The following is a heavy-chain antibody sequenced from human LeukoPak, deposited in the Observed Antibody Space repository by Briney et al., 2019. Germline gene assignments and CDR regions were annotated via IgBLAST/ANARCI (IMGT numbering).Heavy chain of an antibody. CDR3: ARYYYDSSGYSRTLDY. CDR1: GFTFSSYD. J-gene: IGHJ4*02. V-gene: IGHV3-30*02. Sequence: GGSLRLSCAASGFTFSSYDMHWVGKAQAKGLEGGAFYWSDGSNKYYTDSVKGRFIISRDNSKNTLDLQMNSLRAEDTAVYHCARYYYDSSGYSRTLDYWGQGTLVTVSS. D-gene: IGHD3-22*01. CDR2: YWSDGSNK.